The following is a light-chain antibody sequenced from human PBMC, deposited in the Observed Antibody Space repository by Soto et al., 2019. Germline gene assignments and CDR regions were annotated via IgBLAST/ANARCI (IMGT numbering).Light chain of an antibody. CDR3: QQYGSSRLT. CDR2: SAS. J-gene: IGKJ4*01. CDR1: QTVSSSY. V-gene: IGKV3-20*01. Sequence: ESVLTQSPGTLSLSPGERATLSCRASQTVSSSYVAWYQQKPGQAPRLLIYSASNRATGIPDRFSGSGSGTDFTLTISRLEPEDFAVYYCQQYGSSRLTFGGGTKVEIK.